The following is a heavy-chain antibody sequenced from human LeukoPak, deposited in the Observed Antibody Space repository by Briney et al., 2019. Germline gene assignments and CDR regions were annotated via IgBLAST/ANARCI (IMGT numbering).Heavy chain of an antibody. J-gene: IGHJ4*02. CDR2: IYTSGST. Sequence: SETLFLTCTVSGGSISSYYWSWIRQPPGKGLEWIGYIYTSGSTNYNPSLKSRVTISVDTFKNQFSLKLSSVTAADTAVYYCARLEARGFDYWGQGTLVTVSS. CDR1: GGSISSYY. CDR3: ARLEARGFDY. D-gene: IGHD3-10*01. V-gene: IGHV4-4*09.